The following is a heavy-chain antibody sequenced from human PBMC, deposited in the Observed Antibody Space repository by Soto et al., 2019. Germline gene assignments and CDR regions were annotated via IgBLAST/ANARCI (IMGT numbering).Heavy chain of an antibody. Sequence: ESGGGVVQPGRSLRLSCAASGFTFSNYGMHWVRQAPGKGLEWVAVIWHDGSNKYYADSVKGRFTISRDNSKNTLYVQMDSLRAEDTAVYYCGRSIRAQPVRVDYWGQGTLVTVSS. CDR1: GFTFSNYG. D-gene: IGHD3-10*02. J-gene: IGHJ4*02. CDR3: GRSIRAQPVRVDY. V-gene: IGHV3-33*01. CDR2: IWHDGSNK.